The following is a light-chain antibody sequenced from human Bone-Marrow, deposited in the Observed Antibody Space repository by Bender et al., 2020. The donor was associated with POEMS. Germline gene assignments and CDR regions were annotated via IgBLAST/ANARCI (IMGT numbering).Light chain of an antibody. CDR2: YDT. V-gene: IGLV3-21*04. Sequence: SYELTQPPSVSVSPGKTARTTCSGDALLNKYAYWYQQKSGQAPVLVSYYDTDRPPGSPKRFSGSNSGNTATLTISRVEAADEADYYCQVWDRNTDHYVFGTGTEVTVL. CDR1: ALLNKY. CDR3: QVWDRNTDHYV. J-gene: IGLJ1*01.